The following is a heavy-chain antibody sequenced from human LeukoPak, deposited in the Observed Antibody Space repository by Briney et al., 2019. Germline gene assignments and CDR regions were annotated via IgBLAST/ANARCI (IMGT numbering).Heavy chain of an antibody. CDR1: GGSISSYY. CDR3: ARGRYNDYGFDY. D-gene: IGHD4-17*01. J-gene: IGHJ4*02. CDR2: LYYSGST. V-gene: IGHV4-59*01. Sequence: SETLSLTCTVSGGSISSYYWSWIRQPPGKELEWIGYLYYSGSTNYNPSFKSRVTMSVDTSKNQFSLKLNSMTAADTAVYFCARGRYNDYGFDYWGQGTLVAVSS.